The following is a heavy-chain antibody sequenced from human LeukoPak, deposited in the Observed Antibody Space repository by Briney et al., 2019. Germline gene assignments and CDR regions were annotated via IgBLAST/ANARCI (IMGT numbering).Heavy chain of an antibody. Sequence: SGTLSLTCTVSGGSISSGDYYWSWIRQPPGKGLVWIGYIYYSGRNYYNPSLKSRATISVDTSKNQFSLKLSSVTAADTAVYYCARATLEAYYYDSSGYSRGHSTPSATDYWGQGTLVTVSS. J-gene: IGHJ4*02. CDR1: GGSISSGDYY. CDR2: IYYSGRN. D-gene: IGHD3-22*01. CDR3: ARATLEAYYYDSSGYSRGHSTPSATDY. V-gene: IGHV4-30-4*08.